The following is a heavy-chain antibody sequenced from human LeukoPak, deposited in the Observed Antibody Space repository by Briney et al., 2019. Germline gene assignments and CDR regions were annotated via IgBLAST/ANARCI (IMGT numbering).Heavy chain of an antibody. J-gene: IGHJ2*01. CDR3: ARPDIAVANVAGWYFDL. V-gene: IGHV4-34*01. CDR2: INHSGST. Sequence: SETLSLTCAVYGGSFSGYYWSWIRQPPGEGLEWIGEINHSGSTNYNPSLKSRVTISVDTSKNQFSLKLSSVTAADTSVYYCARPDIAVANVAGWYFDLWGRGTLVTVSS. D-gene: IGHD6-19*01. CDR1: GGSFSGYY.